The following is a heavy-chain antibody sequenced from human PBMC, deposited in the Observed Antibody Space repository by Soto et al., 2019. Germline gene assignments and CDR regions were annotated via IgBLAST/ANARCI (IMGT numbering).Heavy chain of an antibody. CDR1: GGSFSVYC. D-gene: IGHD3-3*01. Sequence: SETLSLTCAVYGGSFSVYCWSWIRQPPGKGLEWIGEINHSGRTNYNPSLKSRVTISVDTSKSQFSLKLSSVTAADTAVYYCARGRKYYDFWSGYSHPRYYFNYWGQGTLVTVS. J-gene: IGHJ4*02. V-gene: IGHV4-34*01. CDR3: ARGRKYYDFWSGYSHPRYYFNY. CDR2: INHSGRT.